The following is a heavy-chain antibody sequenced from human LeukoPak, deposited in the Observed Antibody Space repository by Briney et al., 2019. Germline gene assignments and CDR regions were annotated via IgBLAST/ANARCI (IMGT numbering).Heavy chain of an antibody. CDR2: IYYNGET. CDR3: ARVYDILTGADFDY. D-gene: IGHD3-9*01. CDR1: GDSVSTSSYD. V-gene: IGHV4-39*02. Sequence: SETLSLTCTVFGDSVSTSSYDWGWIRQPPGKGLEWIGSIYYNGETYYNPSLKSRVTMSVDTSKNHFSLKLSSVTAADTAVYYCARVYDILTGADFDYWGQGTLVTVSS. J-gene: IGHJ4*02.